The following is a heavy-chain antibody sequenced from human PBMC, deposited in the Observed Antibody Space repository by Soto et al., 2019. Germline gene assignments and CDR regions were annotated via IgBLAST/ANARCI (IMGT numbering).Heavy chain of an antibody. CDR1: GFTFSSHW. D-gene: IGHD2-15*01. V-gene: IGHV3-7*01. CDR2: IKQDGSEK. Sequence: GGSLRLSCAASGFTFSSHWMSWVRQAPGKGLEWVANIKQDGSEKYYVDSVKGRFTISRDNAKNSLYLQMNSLRAEDTAVYYCARESIAPGYWGQGTLVTVSS. CDR3: ARESIAPGY. J-gene: IGHJ4*02.